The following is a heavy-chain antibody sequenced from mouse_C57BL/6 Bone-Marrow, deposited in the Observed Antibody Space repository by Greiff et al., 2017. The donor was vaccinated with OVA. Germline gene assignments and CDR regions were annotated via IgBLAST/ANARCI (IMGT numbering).Heavy chain of an antibody. J-gene: IGHJ1*03. CDR3: ARQYTVVATDWYFDV. V-gene: IGHV1-62-2*01. Sequence: VQLKESGAELVKPGASVKLSCKASGYTFTEYTIHWVKQRSGQGLEWIGWFYPGSGSIKYNEKFKDKATLTADKSSSTVYMELSRLTSEDSAVYFCARQYTVVATDWYFDVWGTGTTVTVSS. CDR1: GYTFTEYT. D-gene: IGHD1-1*01. CDR2: FYPGSGSI.